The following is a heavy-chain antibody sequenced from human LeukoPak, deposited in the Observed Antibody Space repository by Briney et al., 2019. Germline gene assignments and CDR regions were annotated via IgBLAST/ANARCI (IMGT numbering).Heavy chain of an antibody. D-gene: IGHD4-23*01. Sequence: GGSLRLSCAASGFTFSSSAMSWVRQAPGKGLEWVSSISGSGDSTYYADSVKGRFTISRDNSKNTLYLQMNSLRAEDTAVYYCARAGYGGNWGAFDIWGQGTMVTVSS. CDR1: GFTFSSSA. CDR3: ARAGYGGNWGAFDI. J-gene: IGHJ3*02. CDR2: ISGSGDST. V-gene: IGHV3-23*01.